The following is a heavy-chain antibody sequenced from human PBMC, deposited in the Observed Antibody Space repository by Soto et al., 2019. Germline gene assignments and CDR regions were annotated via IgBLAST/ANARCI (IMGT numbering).Heavy chain of an antibody. CDR1: GDSVSSNSAS. V-gene: IGHV6-1*01. CDR3: ARGIAVAGPYGMDV. Sequence: SQTLSLTCAISGDSVSSNSASRNWIRQSPSRGLEWLGRTYYRSKWYNDYAVSVKSRITINPDTSKNHFSLQLNSVTPEDTAVYYCARGIAVAGPYGMDVWGQGTTVTVSS. D-gene: IGHD6-19*01. CDR2: TYYRSKWYN. J-gene: IGHJ6*02.